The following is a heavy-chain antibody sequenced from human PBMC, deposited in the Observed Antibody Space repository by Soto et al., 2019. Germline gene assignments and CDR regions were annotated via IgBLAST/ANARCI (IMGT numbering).Heavy chain of an antibody. J-gene: IGHJ6*03. V-gene: IGHV3-23*01. D-gene: IGHD3-3*01. CDR1: GFTFSSYA. Sequence: GGSLRLSCAASGFTFSSYAMSWVRQAPGKGLEWVSAISGSGGSTYYADSVKGRFTISRDNSKNTLYLQMNSLRAEDTAVYYCAKAHITIFGVVIMDGYYYYMDVWGKGTTVTVSS. CDR2: ISGSGGST. CDR3: AKAHITIFGVVIMDGYYYYMDV.